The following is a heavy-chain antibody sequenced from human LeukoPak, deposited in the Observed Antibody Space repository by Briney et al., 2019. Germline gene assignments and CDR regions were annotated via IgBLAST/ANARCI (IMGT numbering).Heavy chain of an antibody. Sequence: SQTLSLTCTVSGGSISSGGYYWSWIRQHPGKGLEWIGYIYYSGSTYYNPSLKSRVTISVDTSKNQFSLKLSSVTAADTAVYYCAREGYEYYYDSSGYYFDYWGQGTLVTVSS. V-gene: IGHV4-31*03. CDR2: IYYSGST. CDR1: GGSISSGGYY. J-gene: IGHJ4*02. CDR3: AREGYEYYYDSSGYYFDY. D-gene: IGHD3-22*01.